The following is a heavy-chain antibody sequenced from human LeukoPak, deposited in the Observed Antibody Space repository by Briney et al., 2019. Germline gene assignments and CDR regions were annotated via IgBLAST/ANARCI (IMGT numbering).Heavy chain of an antibody. CDR1: GFTFSSYW. J-gene: IGHJ6*03. CDR2: IKQDGSEK. CDR3: ARDVEGDYYMDV. V-gene: IGHV3-7*01. Sequence: GGSLRLSCAASGFTFSSYWMSWVRQAPGKGLEWVANIKQDGSEKYYVDSVKGRFTISRDNAKNSLYMQMNSLRAEDTAEYYCARDVEGDYYMDVWGKGTTVTVSS.